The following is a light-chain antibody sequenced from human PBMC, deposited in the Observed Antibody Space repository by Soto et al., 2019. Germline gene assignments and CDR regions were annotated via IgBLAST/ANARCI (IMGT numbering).Light chain of an antibody. V-gene: IGKV3-15*01. CDR3: QQYRNWPRT. CDR2: GAS. CDR1: QSVNSN. J-gene: IGKJ1*01. Sequence: EIVMTQSPATLSVSPGDRATLYCRASQSVNSNLAWYQQRPGQAPRLLIYGASTRATGIPATFSGSGSGTEFTLTLSSLQSEDFAVYYCQQYRNWPRTFGQGTKVEIK.